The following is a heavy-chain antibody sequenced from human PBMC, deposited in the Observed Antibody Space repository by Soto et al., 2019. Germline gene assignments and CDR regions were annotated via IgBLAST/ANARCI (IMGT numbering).Heavy chain of an antibody. CDR1: GFTFSSYG. J-gene: IGHJ6*02. CDR3: AKDLGYYGSARVSHGMDV. CDR2: ISFDGSNK. Sequence: QVQLVESGGGVVKPGRSLRLSCAASGFTFSSYGMHWVRQAPGKGLEWVTVISFDGSNKYYADSVQGRFTISRDISNNTLYLQIDSLRTEDTAVYYCAKDLGYYGSARVSHGMDVWGQGTRVTVSS. D-gene: IGHD3-10*01. V-gene: IGHV3-30*18.